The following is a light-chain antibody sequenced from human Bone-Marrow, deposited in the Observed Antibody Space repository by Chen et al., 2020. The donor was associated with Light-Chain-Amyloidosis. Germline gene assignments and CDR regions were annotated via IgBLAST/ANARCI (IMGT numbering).Light chain of an antibody. CDR3: SSYTSSSPVV. V-gene: IGLV2-14*01. CDR1: SSDVGGYNY. Sequence: QSALTQPASVSGSPGQSITISCTGTSSDVGGYNYVSWYQQHPGKAPKLMIYEVSNRPSGVSNRFSRSKSGNTASLTISGLQAEDEADYYCSSYTSSSPVVFGGGTKLTVL. J-gene: IGLJ2*01. CDR2: EVS.